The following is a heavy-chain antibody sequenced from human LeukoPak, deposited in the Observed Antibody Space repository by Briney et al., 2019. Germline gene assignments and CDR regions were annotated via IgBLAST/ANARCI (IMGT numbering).Heavy chain of an antibody. CDR2: ISGSGGST. V-gene: IGHV3-23*01. Sequence: SGGSLRLSCAASGFTFSSYAMSWVRQAPGKGLEWVSAISGSGGSTYYADSVKGRFTISRDNSKNTLYLQMNSLRAEDTAVYYCATSSLLEDAYYYYGMDVWGQGTTVTVSS. D-gene: IGHD2-15*01. CDR3: ATSSLLEDAYYYYGMDV. CDR1: GFTFSSYA. J-gene: IGHJ6*02.